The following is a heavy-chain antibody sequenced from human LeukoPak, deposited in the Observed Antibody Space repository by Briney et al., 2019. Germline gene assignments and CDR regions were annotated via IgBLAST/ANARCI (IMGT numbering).Heavy chain of an antibody. CDR1: GFTFSSYG. Sequence: GRALRLSCAASGFTFSSYGMHWVRQARGKGLKWVAVISYDGSNKYYADSVKGRFTISRDNSKNTLYLQMNSLRAEDTAVYYCAKDRGSGWYIDYWGQGTLVTVSS. V-gene: IGHV3-30*18. CDR3: AKDRGSGWYIDY. CDR2: ISYDGSNK. D-gene: IGHD6-19*01. J-gene: IGHJ4*02.